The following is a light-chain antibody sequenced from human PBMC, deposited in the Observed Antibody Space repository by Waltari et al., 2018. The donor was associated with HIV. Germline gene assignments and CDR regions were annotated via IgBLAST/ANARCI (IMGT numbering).Light chain of an antibody. J-gene: IGKJ4*01. CDR3: QQYNNWPPLT. V-gene: IGKV3-15*01. CDR2: GAS. CDR1: QSVSSN. Sequence: EIVMTQSPATLSVSPGERATLSCRASQSVSSNLAWYQQKPGQAPRLLIYGASTRATGIPARFSGIGSGTELTLTISSLQSEDFAVYYCQQYNNWPPLTFGGGTKVEIK.